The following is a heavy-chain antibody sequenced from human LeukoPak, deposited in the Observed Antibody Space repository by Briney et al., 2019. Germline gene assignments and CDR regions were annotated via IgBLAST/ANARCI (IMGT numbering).Heavy chain of an antibody. Sequence: GGSLRLSCAASGFTYDDYGMSWVRQAPGKGLEWVSGINWNGGSTGYADSVKGQFTISRDNSKNTLYLQMNSLRPEDTAVYYCAKLGEGGYSYDYLPYYFDYWGQGTLVTVSS. CDR3: AKLGEGGYSYDYLPYYFDY. CDR1: GFTYDDYG. J-gene: IGHJ4*02. V-gene: IGHV3-20*04. CDR2: INWNGGST. D-gene: IGHD5-18*01.